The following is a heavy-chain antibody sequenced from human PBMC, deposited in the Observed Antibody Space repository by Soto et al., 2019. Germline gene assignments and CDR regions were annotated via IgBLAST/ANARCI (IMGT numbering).Heavy chain of an antibody. CDR1: GGTFSSYA. CDR2: IIPIFGTA. V-gene: IGHV1-69*05. CDR3: ARVWASGRTTLNYYYSGMDV. Sequence: QVQLVQSGAEVKKPGSSVKVSCKASGGTFSSYAISWVRQAPGQGLEWMGGIIPIFGTANYAQKFQGRVTITRYDSTGTAVMERSSLRSEDTAVYYCARVWASGRTTLNYYYSGMDVWGQGTTVTVSS. D-gene: IGHD3-10*01. J-gene: IGHJ6*02.